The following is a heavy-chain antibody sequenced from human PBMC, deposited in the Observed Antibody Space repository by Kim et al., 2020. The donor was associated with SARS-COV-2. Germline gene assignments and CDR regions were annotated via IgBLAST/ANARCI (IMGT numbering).Heavy chain of an antibody. V-gene: IGHV4-34*01. CDR1: GGSFSGYY. Sequence: SETLSLTCAVYGGSFSGYYWSWIRQSPGEGLKWIGEIDHTGRTNHNPSLKNRVTMSVDTSKNQFSLKLTSVAAADTGVYYCARRLASIDWWGQGTPVTVSS. CDR3: ARRLASIDW. J-gene: IGHJ4*02. CDR2: IDHTGRT.